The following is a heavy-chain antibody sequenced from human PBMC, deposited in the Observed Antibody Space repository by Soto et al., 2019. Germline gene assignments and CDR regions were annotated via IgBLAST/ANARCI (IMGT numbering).Heavy chain of an antibody. Sequence: QLQLQESGPGLVKPSETLSLTCTVSGGSISSGNYYWGWVRQPPGKGLEWIRSVSYSGTTYYNPSLKGRVTVSVDTSKNQFSLKVTSVAAADTAVYYCARSGSGSNFDYWGQGTLVTVSS. CDR2: VSYSGTT. CDR3: ARSGSGSNFDY. CDR1: GGSISSGNYY. J-gene: IGHJ4*02. D-gene: IGHD6-19*01. V-gene: IGHV4-39*01.